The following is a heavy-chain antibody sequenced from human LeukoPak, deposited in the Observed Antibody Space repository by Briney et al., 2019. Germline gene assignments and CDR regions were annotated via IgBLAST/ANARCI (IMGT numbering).Heavy chain of an antibody. V-gene: IGHV1-69*06. CDR3: ARDLRYSSGWSASGMDV. J-gene: IGHJ6*03. CDR2: IIPIFGTA. Sequence: SVKVSCKASGGTFSSYAISWVRQAPGQGLEWMGGIIPIFGTANYAQKFQGRVTITADKSTSTAYMELSSLRSEDTAVYYCARDLRYSSGWSASGMDVWGKGTTVTISS. D-gene: IGHD6-19*01. CDR1: GGTFSSYA.